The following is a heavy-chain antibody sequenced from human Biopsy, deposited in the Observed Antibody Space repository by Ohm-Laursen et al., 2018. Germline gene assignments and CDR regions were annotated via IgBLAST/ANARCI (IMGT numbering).Heavy chain of an antibody. Sequence: ASVKAACKVSGYTLNELSMHWARQVPGKGLEWMGGFAPENGKTVYAQNFQARVSLTEDTSTDTAYMELRGLRSEDTAVYYCAADINVWNVNYWGQGTQVTVSS. CDR1: GYTLNELS. CDR3: AADINVWNVNY. J-gene: IGHJ4*02. D-gene: IGHD1-1*01. V-gene: IGHV1-24*01. CDR2: FAPENGKT.